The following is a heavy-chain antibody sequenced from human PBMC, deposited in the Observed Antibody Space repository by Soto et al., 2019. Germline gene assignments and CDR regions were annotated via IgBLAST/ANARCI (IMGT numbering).Heavy chain of an antibody. CDR2: TIPAIDLI. CDR1: AGTFDTYS. J-gene: IGHJ4*02. Sequence: QVQLVQSGAEVKKPGASVKVSCKASAGTFDTYSIMWVRQAPGQGLEWMGRTIPAIDLINYAQKFQGRFTSTVDKSTTTVYMELRRLRYEDTAIYYCARTGSFDYWGQGTLVTVSS. D-gene: IGHD3-10*01. V-gene: IGHV1-69*02. CDR3: ARTGSFDY.